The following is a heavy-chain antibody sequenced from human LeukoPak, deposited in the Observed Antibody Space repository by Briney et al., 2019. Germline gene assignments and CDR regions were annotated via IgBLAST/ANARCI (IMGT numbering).Heavy chain of an antibody. J-gene: IGHJ4*02. V-gene: IGHV1-18*01. D-gene: IGHD6-19*01. CDR1: GYTFTTYS. CDR2: ISGYTGDT. CDR3: TRERARPVTGTWLEYDF. Sequence: ASVTVSCKASGYTFTTYSISWVRQAPGQGLEWMGWISGYTGDTNYTQKFQDRVTMTTDTSTSTAYMELRSLRSDDTGVYFCTRERARPVTGTWLEYDFWGQGTLVTVSS.